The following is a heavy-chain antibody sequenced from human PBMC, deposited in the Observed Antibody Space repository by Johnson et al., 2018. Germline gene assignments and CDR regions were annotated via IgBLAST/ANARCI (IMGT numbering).Heavy chain of an antibody. J-gene: IGHJ6*02. V-gene: IGHV3-9*02. CDR2: ISWNSGIV. D-gene: IGHD3-16*01. CDR1: GFKSDDYA. CDR3: AKTMITFGGARYALDV. Sequence: VQLVQSGGGLVQPGRSLRLSCEASGFKSDDYAMYWVRQAPGKGLEWVSGISWNSGIVAYADSVKGRFTISRDNAKNSLYLQMNSLRLEDPALYYCAKTMITFGGARYALDVWGQGTTVTVSS.